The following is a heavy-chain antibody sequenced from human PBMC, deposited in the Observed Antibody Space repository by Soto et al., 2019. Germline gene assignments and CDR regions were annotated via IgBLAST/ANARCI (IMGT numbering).Heavy chain of an antibody. D-gene: IGHD4-17*01. V-gene: IGHV3-66*01. Sequence: PGGSLRLSCAASGFRVTNNYMNWVRQAPGKGLEWVFIIDIGGNTYYADSVKDRFTISRDNSRNTLYLHMDSLRAEDTAVYYCARGVKYGAYSRWFDPWGQGTLVTVYS. CDR2: IDIGGNT. CDR3: ARGVKYGAYSRWFDP. CDR1: GFRVTNNY. J-gene: IGHJ5*02.